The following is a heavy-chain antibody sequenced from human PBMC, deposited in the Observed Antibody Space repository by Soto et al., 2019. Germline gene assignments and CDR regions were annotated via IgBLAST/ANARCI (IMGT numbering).Heavy chain of an antibody. D-gene: IGHD6-13*01. V-gene: IGHV4-31*03. CDR1: GGSISSGGYY. J-gene: IGHJ6*02. CDR3: ARERGGSSWTERHYYYYGMDV. Sequence: SETLSLTCTVSGGSISSGGYYWSWIRQHPGKGLEWIGYIYYSGSTYYNPSLKSRVTISVDTSKNQFSLKLSSVTAADTAVYYCARERGGSSWTERHYYYYGMDVWGQGTTVTVSS. CDR2: IYYSGST.